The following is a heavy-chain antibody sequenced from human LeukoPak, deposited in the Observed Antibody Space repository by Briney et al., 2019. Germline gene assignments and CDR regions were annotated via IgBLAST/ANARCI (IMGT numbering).Heavy chain of an antibody. V-gene: IGHV3-23*01. J-gene: IGHJ4*02. CDR3: AKGMSSSWRSEGALFDY. CDR2: ISGSGGST. Sequence: PGGSLRLSCAASGFTFSSYAMSWVRQAPGKGLEWVSAISGSGGSTYYADSVKGRFTISRDNSKNTLYLQMNSLRAEDTAVYYCAKGMSSSWRSEGALFDYWGQGTLVTVSS. D-gene: IGHD6-19*01. CDR1: GFTFSSYA.